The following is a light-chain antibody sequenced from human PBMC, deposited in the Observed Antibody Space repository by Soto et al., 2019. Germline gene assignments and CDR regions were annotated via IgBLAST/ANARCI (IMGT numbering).Light chain of an antibody. CDR3: CSYAGSSTWV. CDR1: NSDVGSYNF. CDR2: EGS. J-gene: IGLJ3*02. Sequence: QSALTQPASVSGSPGQSITISCTGTNSDVGSYNFVSWYQQHPGKAPKLMIYEGSKRPSGVSNRFSGSKSGNTASLTISGLQAEDEAYYYCCSYAGSSTWVFGGGTKLTVL. V-gene: IGLV2-23*01.